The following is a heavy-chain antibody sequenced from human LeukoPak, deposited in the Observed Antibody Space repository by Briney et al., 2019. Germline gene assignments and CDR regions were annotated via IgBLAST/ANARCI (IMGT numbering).Heavy chain of an antibody. CDR3: AREVFTGSGAAFDI. CDR2: MHHSTST. D-gene: IGHD3-10*01. Sequence: PSETLSLTCTVSDDSIRNYYWTWVRQPPGKGLEWIGFMHHSTSTKQNPSLKSRVTISVDTSKSQFSLKLSSVTAADTAVYYCAREVFTGSGAAFDIWGQGTVVTVSS. CDR1: DDSIRNYY. J-gene: IGHJ3*02. V-gene: IGHV4-59*01.